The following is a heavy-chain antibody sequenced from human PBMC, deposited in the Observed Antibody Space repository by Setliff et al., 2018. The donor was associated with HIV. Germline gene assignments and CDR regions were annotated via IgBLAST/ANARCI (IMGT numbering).Heavy chain of an antibody. J-gene: IGHJ4*02. CDR2: INPNSGGT. CDR1: GYTFTDHY. V-gene: IGHV1-2*02. D-gene: IGHD3-22*01. CDR3: ARDQLRRRDSSGYELDY. Sequence: ASVKVSCKASGYTFTDHYMHWVRQAPGQGLEWMGWINPNSGGTNYAQKFQGRVTMTRDTSTSTVYMELSSLRSEDTAVYYCARDQLRRRDSSGYELDYWGQGTLVTVSS.